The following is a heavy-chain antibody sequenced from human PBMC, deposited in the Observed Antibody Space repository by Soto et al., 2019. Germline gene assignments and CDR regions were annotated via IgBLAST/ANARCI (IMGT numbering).Heavy chain of an antibody. CDR1: GGSISNYY. V-gene: IGHV4-59*08. J-gene: IGHJ4*02. CDR3: ARHGPIAAAGTVFDY. D-gene: IGHD6-13*01. CDR2: IYYSGST. Sequence: QVQLQESGPGLVKPSETLSLTCTVSGGSISNYYWSWIRQPPGKGLEWIGYIYYSGSTRYNPSLKSRVTISVDTSKNQFSLKLSSVTAADTAVYSCARHGPIAAAGTVFDYWGQGTLVTVSS.